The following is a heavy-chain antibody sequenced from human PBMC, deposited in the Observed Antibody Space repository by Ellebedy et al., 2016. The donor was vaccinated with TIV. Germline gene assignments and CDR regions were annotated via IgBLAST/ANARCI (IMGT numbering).Heavy chain of an antibody. D-gene: IGHD3-10*02. CDR2: INIDGSGT. CDR1: GFTFSNYW. Sequence: GESLKISCAASGFTFSNYWMHWVRQAPGKGLVWVSQINIDGSGTNYADSVKDRLTISRDNSKSTLFLHMSRLRVEDTAVYYCAKDSFRDHDYVYYLDSWGQGTPVTVSS. V-gene: IGHV3-74*01. J-gene: IGHJ4*02. CDR3: AKDSFRDHDYVYYLDS.